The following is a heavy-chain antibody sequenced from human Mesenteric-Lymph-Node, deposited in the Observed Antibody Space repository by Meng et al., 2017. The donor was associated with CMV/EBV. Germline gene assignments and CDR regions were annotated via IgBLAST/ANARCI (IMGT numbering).Heavy chain of an antibody. J-gene: IGHJ4*02. Sequence: GESLKISCEASEFTFSSYAMNWVRQAPGKGLEWVSSITGSGGSTYHADSVRGRFTISRDNSKNMLYLQVNRLRVEDSAVYYCATRYRWWGQGTLVTVSS. CDR1: EFTFSSYA. CDR2: ITGSGGST. D-gene: IGHD5-18*01. V-gene: IGHV3-23*01. CDR3: ATRYRW.